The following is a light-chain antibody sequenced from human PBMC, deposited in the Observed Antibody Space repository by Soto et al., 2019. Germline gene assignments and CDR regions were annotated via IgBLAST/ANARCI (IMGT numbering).Light chain of an antibody. Sequence: QSALTQPASVSGSPGQSITISCTGTSSDVGGYNYVSWYQQHPGKAPKLMIYEVSNRPSGVSNRFSCSNSGNTASLTISGLPAEDEADYYCSSYTSSSTPWVFGGGTKLTVL. V-gene: IGLV2-14*01. J-gene: IGLJ3*02. CDR1: SSDVGGYNY. CDR3: SSYTSSSTPWV. CDR2: EVS.